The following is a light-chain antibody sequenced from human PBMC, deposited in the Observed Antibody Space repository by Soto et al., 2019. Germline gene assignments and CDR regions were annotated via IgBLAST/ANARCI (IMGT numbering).Light chain of an antibody. CDR3: QQYGTSPRT. V-gene: IGKV3-20*01. CDR1: QSIFSNY. J-gene: IGKJ1*01. Sequence: EVMLTQSPGTLSLSPGERATLSCRASQSIFSNYLAWYQQKSGQAPRLLIYGASNRATGIPDRFSGSGSGTDFTLTIRRLEPEDFAVYYRQQYGTSPRTFGQGTKVEFK. CDR2: GAS.